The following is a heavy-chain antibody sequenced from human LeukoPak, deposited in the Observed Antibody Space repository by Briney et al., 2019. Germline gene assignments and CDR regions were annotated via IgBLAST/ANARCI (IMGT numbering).Heavy chain of an antibody. Sequence: SETLSLTCAVYGGSFSGYYWSWIRQPPGKGLEWIGEINHSGSTNYNPSLKSRVTISVDTSKNQFSLKLSSVTAADTAVYYCARAFKKYQLLSSYYYYGMDVWGQGTTVTVSS. J-gene: IGHJ6*02. D-gene: IGHD2-2*01. CDR3: ARAFKKYQLLSSYYYYGMDV. V-gene: IGHV4-34*01. CDR1: GGSFSGYY. CDR2: INHSGST.